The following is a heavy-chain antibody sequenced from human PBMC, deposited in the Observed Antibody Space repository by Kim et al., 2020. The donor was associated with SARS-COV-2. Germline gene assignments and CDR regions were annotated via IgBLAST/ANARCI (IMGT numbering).Heavy chain of an antibody. CDR2: ISYDGSNK. V-gene: IGHV3-30*04. CDR1: GFTFSSYA. D-gene: IGHD3-9*01. J-gene: IGHJ4*02. CDR3: ARDLGHLLRYFDWSTKRNPDY. Sequence: GGSLRLCCAASGFTFSSYAMHWVRQAPGKGLEWVAVISYDGSNKYYADSVKGRFTISRDNSKNTLYLQMNSLRAEDTAVYYCARDLGHLLRYFDWSTKRNPDYWGQGTLVTVSS.